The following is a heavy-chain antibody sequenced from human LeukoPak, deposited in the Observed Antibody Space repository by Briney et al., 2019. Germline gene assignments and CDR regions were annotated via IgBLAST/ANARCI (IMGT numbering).Heavy chain of an antibody. CDR1: GFTFDTYA. D-gene: IGHD6-13*01. J-gene: IGHJ4*02. V-gene: IGHV3-23*01. CDR3: AKGGSSWNVDY. Sequence: PGGSLRLSCAASGFTFDTYAMSWVRQAPGEGLEWVSTMSGSGGRTFYGDSVKGRFTISRDRSKNTLYLQMNSLRPEDTAVYYCAKGGSSWNVDYWGQGTLVTVSS. CDR2: MSGSGGRT.